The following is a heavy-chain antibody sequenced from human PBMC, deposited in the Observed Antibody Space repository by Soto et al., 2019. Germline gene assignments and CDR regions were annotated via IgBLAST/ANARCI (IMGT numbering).Heavy chain of an antibody. CDR1: GCTFNAFY. CDR3: ARVGLGYDYADF. Sequence: ASVKVSCKAFGCTFNAFYMHWVRQARGQGLEWMGVINPGGDGTSYAQKFHGRVTMTRDTSNSTDXMGLSRPRAQDTPVYCCARVGLGYDYADFGGPATTVAVTS. D-gene: IGHD4-17*01. J-gene: IGHJ6*02. V-gene: IGHV1-46*02. CDR2: INPGGDGT.